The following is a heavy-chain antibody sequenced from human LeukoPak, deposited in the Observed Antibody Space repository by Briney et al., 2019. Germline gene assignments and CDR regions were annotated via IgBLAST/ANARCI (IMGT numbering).Heavy chain of an antibody. V-gene: IGHV4-39*01. J-gene: IGHJ4*02. CDR1: GGSISSRTYY. CDR3: ARLSDFGGKVGY. Sequence: SETLSLTCTVSGGSISSRTYYWGWIRRPPGKGLEWIGSIDYSGNTYYNPSLKSRVTISVDTSKNQFSLKLNSVTAADTAVYYCARLSDFGGKVGYWGQGTLVTVSS. D-gene: IGHD4-23*01. CDR2: IDYSGNT.